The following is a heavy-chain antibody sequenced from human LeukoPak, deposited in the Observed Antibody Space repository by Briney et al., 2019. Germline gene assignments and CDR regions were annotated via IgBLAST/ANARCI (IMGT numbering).Heavy chain of an antibody. D-gene: IGHD6-13*01. CDR3: ARLVGSSWYHEVLFGRDY. Sequence: SETLSLTCTVSGGSISSSSYYWGWIRQPPGKGLEWIGTIHYRGNTYYNPSLKSRVAISVDTSKNQFSLKLTSVTAADTAMYYCARLVGSSWYHEVLFGRDYWGQGTLVTVSS. V-gene: IGHV4-39*01. CDR2: IHYRGNT. CDR1: GGSISSSSYY. J-gene: IGHJ4*02.